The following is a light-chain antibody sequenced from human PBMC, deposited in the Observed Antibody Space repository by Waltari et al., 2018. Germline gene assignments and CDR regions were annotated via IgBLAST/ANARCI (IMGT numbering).Light chain of an antibody. J-gene: IGKJ1*01. CDR1: QSVSSSY. CDR2: GAS. Sequence: EIVLTQSPGTLSLSPGERATLTCRASQSVSSSYLAWYQQKPGQAPRVLIHGASNPATGVPDRFSGSGSGTDFTLTISRLEPKDFAGYYCQQYGSSPWTFGQGTKVEIK. CDR3: QQYGSSPWT. V-gene: IGKV3-20*01.